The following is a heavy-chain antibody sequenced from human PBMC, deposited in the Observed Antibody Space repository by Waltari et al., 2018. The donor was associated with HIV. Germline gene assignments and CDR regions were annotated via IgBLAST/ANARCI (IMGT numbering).Heavy chain of an antibody. J-gene: IGHJ4*02. CDR1: GFTFSSYA. Sequence: EVQLLESGGGLVQPGGSLRLSCVASGFTFSSYAMNWVRQAPGKGLGWVSAIRGSGGRTYYADSVKGRFTISRDNSKNTLYLQMNSLRAEYTAVFYCAKDPDPYYDFWSGYLPGYFDYWGQGTPVTVSS. V-gene: IGHV3-23*01. D-gene: IGHD3-3*01. CDR3: AKDPDPYYDFWSGYLPGYFDY. CDR2: IRGSGGRT.